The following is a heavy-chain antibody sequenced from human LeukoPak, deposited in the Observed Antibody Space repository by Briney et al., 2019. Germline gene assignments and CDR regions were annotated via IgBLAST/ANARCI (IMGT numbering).Heavy chain of an antibody. D-gene: IGHD2-2*01. J-gene: IGHJ5*02. CDR1: GYSISSGYQ. V-gene: IGHV4-38-2*02. Sequence: SETLSLTCAVSGYSISSGYQWAWIRQPPGKTLEWIGSIFHTGGVHYNPSLKSRVTISVDTSTNHFSLRLSSLTAADTAIYYCARDPRWLTPDCTSTSCYENYFDPWARESWSPSPQ. CDR3: ARDPRWLTPDCTSTSCYENYFDP. CDR2: IFHTGGV.